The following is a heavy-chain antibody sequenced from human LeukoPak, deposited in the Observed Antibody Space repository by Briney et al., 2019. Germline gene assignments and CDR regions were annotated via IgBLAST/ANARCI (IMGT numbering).Heavy chain of an antibody. CDR2: IDSGGRT. V-gene: IGHV3-53*01. CDR1: GFTVTTNY. Sequence: GGSLRLSCAASGFTVTTNYMTWVRQAPGKGLEWVSVIDSGGRTFYADSVKGRFTISRDNSKNTLYPQMSSLRGEDTAVYYCARVLDGSGWYFDYWGQRTMVTVSS. CDR3: ARVLDGSGWYFDY. J-gene: IGHJ4*02. D-gene: IGHD6-13*01.